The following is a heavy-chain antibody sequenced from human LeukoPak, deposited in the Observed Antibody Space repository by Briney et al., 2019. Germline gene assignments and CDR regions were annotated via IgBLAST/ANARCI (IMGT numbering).Heavy chain of an antibody. CDR2: ISYDGSNK. J-gene: IGHJ5*02. V-gene: IGHV3-30-3*01. Sequence: PGGSLRLSCAASGFTFSSYAMNWVRQAPGKGLEWVALISYDGSNKNYADSVKGRFTISRDNSKNTLYLQMNSLRAEDTAVYYCARDDCSGESCYRSWFGPWGQGTLVTVSS. D-gene: IGHD2-15*01. CDR3: ARDDCSGESCYRSWFGP. CDR1: GFTFSSYA.